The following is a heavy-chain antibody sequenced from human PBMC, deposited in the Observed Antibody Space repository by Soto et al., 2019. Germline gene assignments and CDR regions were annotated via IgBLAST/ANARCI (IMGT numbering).Heavy chain of an antibody. V-gene: IGHV1-18*01. CDR3: ARARPGKYSSSEGYYYYMDV. CDR2: ISAYNGNT. D-gene: IGHD6-6*01. CDR1: GYTFTSYG. Sequence: GASVKVSCKASGYTFTSYGISWVRQAPGQGLEWMGWISAYNGNTNYAQKLQGRVTMTTDTSTSTAYMELRSLRSDDTAVYYCARARPGKYSSSEGYYYYMDVWGKGTTVTVSS. J-gene: IGHJ6*03.